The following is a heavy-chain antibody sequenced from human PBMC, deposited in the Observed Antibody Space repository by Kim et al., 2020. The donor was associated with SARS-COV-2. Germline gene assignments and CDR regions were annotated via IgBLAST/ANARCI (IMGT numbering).Heavy chain of an antibody. Sequence: NYTPSLKSRVTISVDKSKNQFSLKLSSVTAADTAVYYCARVDTMVQGTDYWGQGTLVTVSS. D-gene: IGHD3-10*01. CDR3: ARVDTMVQGTDY. J-gene: IGHJ4*02. V-gene: IGHV4-4*02.